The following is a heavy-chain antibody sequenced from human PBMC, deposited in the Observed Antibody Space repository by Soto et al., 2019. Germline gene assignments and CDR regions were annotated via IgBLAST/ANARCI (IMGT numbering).Heavy chain of an antibody. CDR3: VKDEPSYGSGSTFDY. CDR1: GFTFSSYG. CDR2: ISYDGSNK. J-gene: IGHJ4*02. Sequence: QVQLVESGGGVVQPGRSLRLSCAASGFTFSSYGMHWVRQAPGKGLERVAVISYDGSNKYYADSVKGRFTNSRDNSKNTLYLQMNSLRAEDTAVYYCVKDEPSYGSGSTFDYWGQGTLVTVSS. V-gene: IGHV3-30*18. D-gene: IGHD3-10*01.